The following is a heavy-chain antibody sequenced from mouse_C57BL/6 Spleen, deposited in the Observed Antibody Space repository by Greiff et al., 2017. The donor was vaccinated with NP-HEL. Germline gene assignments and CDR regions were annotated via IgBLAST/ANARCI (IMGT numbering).Heavy chain of an antibody. CDR3: ASPLTEAY. CDR1: GFTFSSYA. CDR2: ISDGGSYT. D-gene: IGHD4-1*01. J-gene: IGHJ3*01. Sequence: EVKLVESGGGLVKPGGSLKLSCAASGFTFSSYAMSWVRQTPEKRLEWVATISDGGSYTYYPDNVKGRFTISRDNAKNNLYLQMSHLKSEDTAMYYCASPLTEAYWGQGTLVTVSA. V-gene: IGHV5-4*03.